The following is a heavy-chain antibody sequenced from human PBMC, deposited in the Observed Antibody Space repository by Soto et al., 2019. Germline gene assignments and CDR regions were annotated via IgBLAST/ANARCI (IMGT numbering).Heavy chain of an antibody. J-gene: IGHJ4*02. V-gene: IGHV3-30-3*01. CDR2: ISYDGSNK. CDR3: AINTVWFGELSAPGFDY. D-gene: IGHD3-10*01. Sequence: HPGGSLRLSCAASGFTFSIYAMHWVRQAPGKGLEWVAVISYDGSNKYYADSVKGRFTISRDNSKNTLYLQMNSLRGEDTAVYYCAINTVWFGELSAPGFDYWGQGTLVTVSS. CDR1: GFTFSIYA.